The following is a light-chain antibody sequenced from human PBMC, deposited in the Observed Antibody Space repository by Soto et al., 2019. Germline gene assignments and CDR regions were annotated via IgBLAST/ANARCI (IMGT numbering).Light chain of an antibody. CDR3: QKYNSDPYT. CDR2: AAS. CDR1: PAISNY. J-gene: IGKJ2*01. V-gene: IGKV1-27*01. Sequence: DIQMTQSPSSLSASVGDRVTITCRASPAISNYLAWYQQKPGKVPKLLIYAASTLQSGVPSRFSGSGSGTDFTLTISSLQPEDFATYYCQKYNSDPYTFGQGTKLEIK.